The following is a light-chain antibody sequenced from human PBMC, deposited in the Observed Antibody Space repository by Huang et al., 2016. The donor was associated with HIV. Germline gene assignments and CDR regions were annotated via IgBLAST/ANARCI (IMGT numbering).Light chain of an antibody. J-gene: IGKJ5*01. V-gene: IGKV3-20*01. CDR1: QSVAINY. Sequence: EIVLTQSPGTLSLSPGERATLSCRASQSVAINYLAWYQQKPGQAPRLLIDSASYRATGIPGRFSGSGSGTDFTLTINSLEPADFAMYYCQQYSSSPITFGQGTRLEIK. CDR3: QQYSSSPIT. CDR2: SAS.